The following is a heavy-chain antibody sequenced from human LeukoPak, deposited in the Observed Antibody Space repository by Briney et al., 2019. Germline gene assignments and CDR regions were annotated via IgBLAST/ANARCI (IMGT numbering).Heavy chain of an antibody. Sequence: SETLSLTCAVYGGSFSGYYWSWIRQPPGKGLEWIGEIHHSGRTNYNPSLKSRVTISVDTSKNQFSLKLSSVTAADTAVYYCARGVSPKGMGGRRFGYWGQGTLVTVSS. D-gene: IGHD1-26*01. CDR1: GGSFSGYY. CDR2: IHHSGRT. CDR3: ARGVSPKGMGGRRFGY. J-gene: IGHJ4*02. V-gene: IGHV4-34*01.